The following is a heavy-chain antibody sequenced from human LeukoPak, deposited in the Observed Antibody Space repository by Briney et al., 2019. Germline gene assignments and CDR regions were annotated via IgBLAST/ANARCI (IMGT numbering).Heavy chain of an antibody. CDR1: GFTFSSYS. V-gene: IGHV3-21*04. Sequence: PGGSLRLSCAASGFTFSSYSMNWVRQAPGKGLEWVSSISSSSSYIYYADSVKGRFTISRDNSKNSLYLQMNSLRTEDTAFYYCAKDINNWNDGGFDYWGQGTLVTVSS. J-gene: IGHJ4*02. D-gene: IGHD1-20*01. CDR3: AKDINNWNDGGFDY. CDR2: ISSSSSYI.